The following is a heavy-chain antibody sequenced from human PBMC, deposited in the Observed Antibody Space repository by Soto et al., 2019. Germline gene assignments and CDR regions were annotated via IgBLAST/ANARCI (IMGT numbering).Heavy chain of an antibody. J-gene: IGHJ4*02. D-gene: IGHD6-13*01. CDR3: ARSMAARADY. Sequence: QVQLVESGGGLVKPGGSLRLSCAASGFGFSDYYMSWIRQAPGKGLEWISTISLSGETIYYSDSVKGRFTISRDNAKNALYLQMSSLRFDDTAVYFCARSMAARADYWCQGTLVTISS. V-gene: IGHV3-11*01. CDR2: ISLSGETI. CDR1: GFGFSDYY.